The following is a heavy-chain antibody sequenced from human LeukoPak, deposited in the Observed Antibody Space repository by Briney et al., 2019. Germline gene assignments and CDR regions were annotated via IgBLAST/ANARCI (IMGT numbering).Heavy chain of an antibody. V-gene: IGHV3-21*01. CDR1: GFTFSSYS. J-gene: IGHJ2*01. D-gene: IGHD5-18*01. CDR3: ARYSYGSYWYFDL. CDR2: ISSSSSYI. Sequence: PGGSLRLSCAASGFTFSSYSMNWVRQAPGKGLGWVSSISSSSSYIYYADSVKGRFTISRDNAKNSLYLQMNSLRAEDTAVYYCARYSYGSYWYFDLWGRGTLVTVSS.